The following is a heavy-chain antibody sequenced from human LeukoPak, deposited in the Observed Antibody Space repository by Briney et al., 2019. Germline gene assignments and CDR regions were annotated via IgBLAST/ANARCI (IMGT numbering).Heavy chain of an antibody. D-gene: IGHD6-6*01. CDR3: ASPSKPTARPGFFRY. V-gene: IGHV3-48*01. CDR2: ISSSSSTI. Sequence: PGGSLRLSCAASGFTFSSYSMNWVRQAPGKGLEWVSYISSSSSTIYYADSVKGRFTISRDNAKNSLYLQMNSLRAEDTAVYYCASPSKPTARPGFFRYWGQGTLVTVSS. J-gene: IGHJ4*02. CDR1: GFTFSSYS.